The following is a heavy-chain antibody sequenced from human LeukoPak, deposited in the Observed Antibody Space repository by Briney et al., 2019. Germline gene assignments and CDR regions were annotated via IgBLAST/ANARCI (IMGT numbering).Heavy chain of an antibody. V-gene: IGHV4-59*01. CDR1: GESIRSYF. D-gene: IGHD2-8*01. CDR2: IHHTGIT. J-gene: IGHJ4*02. CDR3: ARYSCPNGLCSHFDY. Sequence: SETLSLTCTVSGESIRSYFWSWIRQPPGKGLEWIGYIHHTGITNYNPSLKSRVTISVDTAKNQFSLKLSSVTAADTAIYYCARYSCPNGLCSHFDYWGQGTLVTVSS.